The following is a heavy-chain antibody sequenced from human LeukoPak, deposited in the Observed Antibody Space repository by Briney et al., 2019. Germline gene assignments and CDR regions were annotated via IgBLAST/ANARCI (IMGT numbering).Heavy chain of an antibody. CDR3: TRLSVFRSYYFDY. CDR2: IRSKANSYAT. Sequence: GGSLRLSCAASGFTFSGSAMHWVRQASGKGLEWVGRIRSKANSYATAYAASVKGRFTISRDDSKNTAYLQMNSLKTEDTAVYYCTRLSVFRSYYFDYWGQGTLVTVSS. D-gene: IGHD2-21*01. V-gene: IGHV3-73*01. CDR1: GFTFSGSA. J-gene: IGHJ4*02.